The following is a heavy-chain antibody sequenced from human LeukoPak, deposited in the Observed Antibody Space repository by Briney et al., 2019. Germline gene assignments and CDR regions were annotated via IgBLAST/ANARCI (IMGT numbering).Heavy chain of an antibody. J-gene: IGHJ5*02. CDR1: GGSISSSSYY. V-gene: IGHV4-39*01. CDR3: ARPPWFDP. Sequence: PSETLSLTCTVSGGSISSSSYYWGWIRQPPGKGLEWIGSIYYSGSTYYDPSLKSRVTISVDTSKNQFSLKLSSVTAADTAVYYCARPPWFDPWGRGTLVTVSS. CDR2: IYYSGST.